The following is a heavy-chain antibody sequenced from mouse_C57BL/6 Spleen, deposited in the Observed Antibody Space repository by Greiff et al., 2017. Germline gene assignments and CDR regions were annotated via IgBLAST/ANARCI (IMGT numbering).Heavy chain of an antibody. J-gene: IGHJ2*01. CDR1: GYSITSGYY. CDR3: ARMIDY. CDR2: ISYDGSN. V-gene: IGHV3-6*01. Sequence: DVHLVESGPGLVKPSQSPSLTCSVTGYSITSGYYWNWIRQFPGNKLEWMGYISYDGSNNYNPSLKNRISITRDTSKNQFFLKLNSVTTEDTATYYCARMIDYWGQGTTLTVSS.